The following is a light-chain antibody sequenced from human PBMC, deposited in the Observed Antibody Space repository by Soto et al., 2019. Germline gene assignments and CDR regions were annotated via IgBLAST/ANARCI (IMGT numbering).Light chain of an antibody. CDR3: QQYVTSPLT. CDR2: EAS. J-gene: IGKJ4*01. V-gene: IGKV3-20*01. CDR1: QTVSSY. Sequence: EVLITQSPATLSVSPGERATLSCRASQTVSSYLLWYQQKPGQAPRLLIYEASSRSTGIPDRFSGSASGTDFTLTISRLEPEDFAVYYCQQYVTSPLTFGGGTKVDIK.